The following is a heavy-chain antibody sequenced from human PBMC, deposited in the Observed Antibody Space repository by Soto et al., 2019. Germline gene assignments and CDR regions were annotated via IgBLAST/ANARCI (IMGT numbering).Heavy chain of an antibody. CDR2: ISGSGYST. D-gene: IGHD5-18*01. CDR3: AKDFEYSYGYDAFHI. Sequence: PGXSLRLSCAASGFTFSSYAISWVVQAPGKGLEWVSAISGSGYSTYYADSVKGRFTISRDNSENTLYLQMNSLRAEDTAVYYCAKDFEYSYGYDAFHIWGQGTMVTVSS. J-gene: IGHJ3*02. CDR1: GFTFSSYA. V-gene: IGHV3-23*01.